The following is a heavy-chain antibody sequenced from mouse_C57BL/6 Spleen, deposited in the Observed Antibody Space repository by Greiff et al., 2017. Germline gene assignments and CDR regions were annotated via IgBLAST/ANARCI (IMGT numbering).Heavy chain of an antibody. CDR3: TRSPTVVAEFLNWYFDV. Sequence: EVKLVESGEGLVKPGGSLKLSCAASGFTFSSYAMSWVRQTPEKRLEWVAYISSGGDYIYYADTVKGRFTISRDNARNTRYLQMSSLTSEDTAVFSCTRSPTVVAEFLNWYFDVWGTGTTVTVSS. CDR2: ISSGGDYI. V-gene: IGHV5-9-1*02. J-gene: IGHJ1*03. D-gene: IGHD1-1*01. CDR1: GFTFSSYA.